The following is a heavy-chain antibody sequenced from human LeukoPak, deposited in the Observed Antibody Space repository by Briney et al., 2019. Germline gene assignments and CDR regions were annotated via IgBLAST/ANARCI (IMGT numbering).Heavy chain of an antibody. D-gene: IGHD6-13*01. Sequence: SETLSLTCAVYGGSFSGYYWSWIRQPPGKGLEWIGEINHSGSTNYNPSLKSRVTISVDTSKNQFSLKLSSVTAADTAVYYCARGWYSPSYYMDVWGKGTTVTVSS. CDR2: INHSGST. CDR1: GGSFSGYY. CDR3: ARGWYSPSYYMDV. J-gene: IGHJ6*03. V-gene: IGHV4-34*01.